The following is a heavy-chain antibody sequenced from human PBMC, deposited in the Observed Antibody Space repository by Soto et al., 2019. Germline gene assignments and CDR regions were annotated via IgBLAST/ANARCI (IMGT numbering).Heavy chain of an antibody. Sequence: GGTLRLSCAASRFTFSTYEMHWVRQAPGKGLEWVSCISSSGSSVYYADSVKGRFTISRDNSNNTLYVQMNNLRADDTAVYYCVKNSGWFNTWGQGALVTVSS. CDR1: RFTFSTYE. V-gene: IGHV3-48*03. D-gene: IGHD3-10*01. J-gene: IGHJ5*02. CDR3: VKNSGWFNT. CDR2: ISSSGSSV.